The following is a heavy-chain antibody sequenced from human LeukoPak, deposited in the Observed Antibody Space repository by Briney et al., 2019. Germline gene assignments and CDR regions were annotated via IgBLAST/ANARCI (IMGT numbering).Heavy chain of an antibody. V-gene: IGHV3-48*01. CDR1: GFSFSSYS. CDR3: ARDRLWAFDY. D-gene: IGHD3-10*01. Sequence: PGGSLRLSCAASGFSFSSYSMNWVRQAPGKGPEWVSYIGGSGSPIYYAESVKGRFTISRDNAKNSLYLHMNSLRAEDTAVYYCARDRLWAFDYWGQGTLVTVSS. CDR2: IGGSGSPI. J-gene: IGHJ4*02.